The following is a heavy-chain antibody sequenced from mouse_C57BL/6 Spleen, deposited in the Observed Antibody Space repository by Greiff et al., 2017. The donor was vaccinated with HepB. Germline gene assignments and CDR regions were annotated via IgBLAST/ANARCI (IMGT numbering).Heavy chain of an antibody. CDR1: GYTFTSYW. CDR3: ARWDYSNLVDY. J-gene: IGHJ2*01. D-gene: IGHD2-5*01. Sequence: QVQLQQPGAELVKPGASVKMSCKASGYTFTSYWITWVKQRPGQGLEWIGDIYPGSGSTNYNEKFKSKATLTVDTSSSTAYMQFSSLTSEDSAVYYCARWDYSNLVDYWGQGTTLTVSS. CDR2: IYPGSGST. V-gene: IGHV1-55*01.